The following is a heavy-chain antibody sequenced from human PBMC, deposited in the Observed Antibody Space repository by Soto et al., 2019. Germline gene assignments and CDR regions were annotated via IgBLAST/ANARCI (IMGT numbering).Heavy chain of an antibody. Sequence: QVQLVESGGGVVQPGRSLRLSCAASGFTFSSYAMHWVRQAPGKGLEWVAVISYDGSNKYYADSVKGRFTISRDNSKNTLYQQMNSLRAEDTAVYYCARDHYYDSSGYYFGGGCYWGQGTLVTVSS. D-gene: IGHD3-22*01. CDR1: GFTFSSYA. J-gene: IGHJ4*02. V-gene: IGHV3-30-3*01. CDR3: ARDHYYDSSGYYFGGGCY. CDR2: ISYDGSNK.